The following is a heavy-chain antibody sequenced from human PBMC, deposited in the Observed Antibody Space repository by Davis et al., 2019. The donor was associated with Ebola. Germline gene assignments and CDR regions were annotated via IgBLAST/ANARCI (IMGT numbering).Heavy chain of an antibody. CDR3: AREVGAGDY. J-gene: IGHJ4*02. CDR2: IIPILGIA. D-gene: IGHD1-26*01. V-gene: IGHV1-69*04. CDR1: GGTFSSYT. Sequence: SVHVSCKASGGTFSSYTISRVRQATGQGLEWMGRIIPILGIANYAQKFQGRVTITADKSTSTAYMELSSLRSEDTAVYYCAREVGAGDYWGQGTLVTVSS.